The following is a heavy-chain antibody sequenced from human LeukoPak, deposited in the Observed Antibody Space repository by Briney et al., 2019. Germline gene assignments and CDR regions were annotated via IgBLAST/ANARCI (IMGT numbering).Heavy chain of an antibody. V-gene: IGHV4-39*01. CDR2: IYDSGNT. D-gene: IGHD3/OR15-3a*01. CDR3: ARQTGSGLFILP. Sequence: AETLSLTCTVSGVSISSSNSYWGWIRQPPGKGREWIGSIYDSGNTYYNASLKSQVSISIDTSKNQFSLKLTSVTAADTAVYYCARQTGSGLFILPGGQGTLVTVSS. J-gene: IGHJ4*02. CDR1: GVSISSSNSY.